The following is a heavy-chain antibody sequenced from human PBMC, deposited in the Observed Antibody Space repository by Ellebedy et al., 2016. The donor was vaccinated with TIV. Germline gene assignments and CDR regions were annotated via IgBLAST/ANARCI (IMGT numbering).Heavy chain of an antibody. CDR2: ISYDGSNK. CDR3: ARERSSGWYTGYRAFDI. D-gene: IGHD6-19*01. Sequence: GESLKISCAASGFTFSTYAMHWVRQAPGKGLEWVAVISYDGSNKYYADSVKGRFTISRDNSKNTLYLQMNSLGAEDTAVYYCARERSSGWYTGYRAFDIWGQGTMVTVSS. J-gene: IGHJ3*02. CDR1: GFTFSTYA. V-gene: IGHV3-30-3*01.